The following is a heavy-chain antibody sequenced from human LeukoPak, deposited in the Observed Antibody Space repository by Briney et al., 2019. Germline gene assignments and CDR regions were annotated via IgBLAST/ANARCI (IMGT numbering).Heavy chain of an antibody. CDR1: GFTFSSYA. J-gene: IGHJ4*02. D-gene: IGHD5-24*01. V-gene: IGHV3-30*04. CDR2: ISYDGSNK. CDR3: ARESRDGLDY. Sequence: GRSLRLSCAASGFTFSSYAMHWVRQAPGKGLEWVAVISYDGSNKYYADSVKGRFTISRDNSKNTLYLQMNSLRAEDTAVYYCARESRDGLDYWGQGTLVTVSS.